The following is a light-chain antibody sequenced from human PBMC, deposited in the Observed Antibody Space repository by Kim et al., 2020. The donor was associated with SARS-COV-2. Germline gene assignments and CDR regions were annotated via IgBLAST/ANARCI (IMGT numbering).Light chain of an antibody. Sequence: DIQMTQSPSSLSASVGDRVTITCRASQSISSDLNWYQQSPGKAPKFLIYAASSLHSGVPSRFSGSGSGTEFTLTIRSLQPEDFATYYCQQSYSSPWTFGQGTKVDIK. CDR1: QSISSD. CDR3: QQSYSSPWT. V-gene: IGKV1-39*01. J-gene: IGKJ1*01. CDR2: AAS.